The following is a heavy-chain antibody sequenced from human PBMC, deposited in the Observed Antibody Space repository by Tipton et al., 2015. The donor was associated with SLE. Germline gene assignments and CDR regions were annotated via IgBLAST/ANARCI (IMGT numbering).Heavy chain of an antibody. CDR2: IYYSGST. Sequence: LRLSCTVSGGSISSYYWSWIRQPPGKGLEWIGYIYYSGSTNYNPSLKSRVTISVDTSKNQFSLKLSSVTAADTAVYYCARASGGSAHSGPYPWWFDPWGQGTLVTVSS. CDR1: GGSISSYY. D-gene: IGHD5-12*01. J-gene: IGHJ5*02. CDR3: ARASGGSAHSGPYPWWFDP. V-gene: IGHV4-59*01.